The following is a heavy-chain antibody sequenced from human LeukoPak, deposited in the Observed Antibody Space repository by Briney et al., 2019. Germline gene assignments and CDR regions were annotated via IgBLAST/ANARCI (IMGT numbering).Heavy chain of an antibody. Sequence: GGSLRLSCAASGFTFNTYTMNWIRQAPGKGLEWVLYISSSGSTIYYADSVKGRFTISRDNAKNSLYLQMNSLRAEDTAVYYCAKSFWWFGEFSPFDYWGQGTLLTVSS. D-gene: IGHD3-10*01. V-gene: IGHV3-48*04. CDR2: ISSSGSTI. J-gene: IGHJ4*02. CDR3: AKSFWWFGEFSPFDY. CDR1: GFTFNTYT.